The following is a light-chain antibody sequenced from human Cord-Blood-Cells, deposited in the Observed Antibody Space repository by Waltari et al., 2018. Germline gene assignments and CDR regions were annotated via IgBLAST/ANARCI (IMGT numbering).Light chain of an antibody. CDR2: DVS. V-gene: IGLV2-14*01. J-gene: IGLJ1*01. CDR3: SSYTSSSTLDV. Sequence: QSALTQPASVSGSPGQSITISCTGTRSDVGGYNYVSWYQQHPGKAPKLMIYDVSNRPSGVSTRFSGSKSGNTASLTISGLQAEDEADYYCSSYTSSSTLDVFGTGTKVTVL. CDR1: RSDVGGYNY.